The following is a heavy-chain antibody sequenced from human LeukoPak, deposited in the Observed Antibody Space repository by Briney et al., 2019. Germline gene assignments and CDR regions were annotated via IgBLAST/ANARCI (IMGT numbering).Heavy chain of an antibody. J-gene: IGHJ5*02. V-gene: IGHV3-74*01. CDR1: GFXFSDYW. Sequence: PGGSLRLSCEASGFXFSDYWIHWVRQAPGKGLVWLSRINSDGSSTRYADSVKGRFTISRDNAKNTLYLQMNSLRAEDSAVYYCARGSDRVAVAGLNWFDPWGQGTLVTVSS. CDR3: ARGSDRVAVAGLNWFDP. CDR2: INSDGSST. D-gene: IGHD6-19*01.